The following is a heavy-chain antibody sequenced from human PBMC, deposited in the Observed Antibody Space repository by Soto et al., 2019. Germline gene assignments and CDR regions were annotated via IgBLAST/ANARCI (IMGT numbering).Heavy chain of an antibody. Sequence: SVKVSCKASGGTFSSYAISWERQAPGQGIEWMGGIIPIFGTANYAQKFQGRVTITADESTSTAYMELSSLRSEDTAVYYCASKGGWSGKYYYYYGMDVWGQGTTVTVSS. J-gene: IGHJ6*02. CDR2: IIPIFGTA. V-gene: IGHV1-69*13. CDR3: ASKGGWSGKYYYYYGMDV. D-gene: IGHD3-3*01. CDR1: GGTFSSYA.